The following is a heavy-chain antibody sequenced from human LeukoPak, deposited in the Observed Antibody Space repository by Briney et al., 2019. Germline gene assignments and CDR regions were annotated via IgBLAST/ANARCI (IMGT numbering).Heavy chain of an antibody. CDR1: GASISSGSYY. Sequence: PSETLSLTCTVSGASISSGSYYWSWIRQPAGKGLEWIGRIYTSGSTTYKPSLRSRVTISLDTSKNHFSLKLTSVTAAGAAVDDCAREIVRTEYSSTWYTYFDNWGQGTLVTVSS. CDR3: AREIVRTEYSSTWYTYFDN. V-gene: IGHV4-61*02. D-gene: IGHD6-13*01. CDR2: IYTSGST. J-gene: IGHJ4*02.